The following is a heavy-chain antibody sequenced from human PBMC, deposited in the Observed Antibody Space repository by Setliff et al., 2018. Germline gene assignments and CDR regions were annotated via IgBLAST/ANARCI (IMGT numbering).Heavy chain of an antibody. Sequence: PGESLKISCKASGYTFSRYWIGWVRQMPGKGLEWLGIIYPSDSHTRYSPSFQGQVTISADKSISTAYLQWSSLKASDTAIYYCSRHGNVDTFDYWGQGTLVTVSS. V-gene: IGHV5-51*01. CDR3: SRHGNVDTFDY. CDR2: IYPSDSHT. J-gene: IGHJ4*02. CDR1: GYTFSRYW. D-gene: IGHD5-18*01.